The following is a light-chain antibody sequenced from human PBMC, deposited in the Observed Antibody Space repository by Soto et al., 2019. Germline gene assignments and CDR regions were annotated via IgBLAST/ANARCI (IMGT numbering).Light chain of an antibody. CDR1: ESVRTC. CDR2: GGS. J-gene: IGKJ1*01. CDR3: RQHSHLPPWT. V-gene: IGKV3-11*01. Sequence: EIVMAEFPGPPSVSPGERATLSCRASESVRTCDDSYQQQPGHAPRLLIPGGSYRATGIPARFSGSGSGTDFTLTISNLEPEEFAVYYCRQHSHLPPWTFGQGTKVDI.